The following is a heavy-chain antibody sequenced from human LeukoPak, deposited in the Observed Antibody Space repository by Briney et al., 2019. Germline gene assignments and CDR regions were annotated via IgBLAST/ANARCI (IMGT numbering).Heavy chain of an antibody. CDR3: TRRRNDDTSTAYVAWFDP. CDR1: EYAFTSYD. CDR2: MNHNSGNA. Sequence: ASVKISFKAAEYAFTSYDINRGRQDTGQGLEWLGWMNHNSGNADYAQKFRGRVTMTRNTSISTAYLELSSLRSQDTAVYYFTRRRNDDTSTAYVAWFDPWGQGSLVTVSS. J-gene: IGHJ5*02. V-gene: IGHV1-8*01. D-gene: IGHD3-9*01.